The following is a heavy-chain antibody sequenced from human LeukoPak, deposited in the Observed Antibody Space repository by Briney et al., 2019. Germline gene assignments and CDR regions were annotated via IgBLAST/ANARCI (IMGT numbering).Heavy chain of an antibody. D-gene: IGHD2-21*01. J-gene: IGHJ4*02. CDR3: ARQPVGGDCFDW. V-gene: IGHV4-59*08. CDR2: IYNSGGT. CDR1: GGSVTNYY. Sequence: SETLSLTCTVSGGSVTNYYWAWIRQPPGKGLEWIGYIYNSGGTKYNPSLKSRLTISVDSSKNQFSLKLSSVTAADTAVYYCARQPVGGDCFDWWGQGTLVTVSS.